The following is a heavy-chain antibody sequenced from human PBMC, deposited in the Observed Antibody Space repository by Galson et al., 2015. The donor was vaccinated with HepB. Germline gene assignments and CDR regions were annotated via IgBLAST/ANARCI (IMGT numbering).Heavy chain of an antibody. J-gene: IGHJ6*02. Sequence: SLRLSCAASGFTFSTSWVHWVRQAPGEGLMWVSRINSDGNTIDYADSVRGRFTISRDNAKNTLYLQMSSLRAEDTAVYYCAKDAAFYDFWSGGYGMDVWGQGTTVTVSS. CDR2: INSDGNTI. CDR3: AKDAAFYDFWSGGYGMDV. D-gene: IGHD3-3*01. CDR1: GFTFSTSW. V-gene: IGHV3-74*01.